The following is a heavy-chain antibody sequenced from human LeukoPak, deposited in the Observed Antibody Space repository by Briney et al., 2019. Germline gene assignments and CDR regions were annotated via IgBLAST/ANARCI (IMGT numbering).Heavy chain of an antibody. J-gene: IGHJ4*02. CDR3: AKEGRWLQFDY. V-gene: IGHV3-21*04. Sequence: GGSLRLSCAASGFTFSSYSMNWVRQAPGKGLEWVSSISSSSSYIYYADSVKGRFTISRDNAKNSLYLQTNSLRAEDTAVYYCAKEGRWLQFDYWGQGTLVTVSS. D-gene: IGHD5-24*01. CDR2: ISSSSSYI. CDR1: GFTFSSYS.